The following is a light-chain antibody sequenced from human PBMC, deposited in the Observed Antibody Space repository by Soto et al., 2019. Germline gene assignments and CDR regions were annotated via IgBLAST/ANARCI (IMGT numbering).Light chain of an antibody. V-gene: IGKV1-39*01. Sequence: DLQMTQSPSSLSASVGDRVTITCRASQSIGRFLNWHQQKPGKAPNVLINVASTLRSGVPSRFCGSRAGTDFNLTINRLQPEDFATYFCQQSFTTPLTFGGGTKVEIK. CDR2: VAS. CDR1: QSIGRF. J-gene: IGKJ4*01. CDR3: QQSFTTPLT.